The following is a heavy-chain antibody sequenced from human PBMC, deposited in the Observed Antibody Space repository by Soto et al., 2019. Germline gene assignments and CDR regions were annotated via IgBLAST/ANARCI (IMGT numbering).Heavy chain of an antibody. Sequence: SETLSLTCAVYGGSFSGYYWSWIRQPPGKGLEWIGEINHSGSTNYNPSLKSRVTISVDTSKNQFSLKLSSVTAADTAVYYCARGGEDDYGPSYYYFDYWGQGTLVTVSS. CDR1: GGSFSGYY. D-gene: IGHD4-17*01. CDR3: ARGGEDDYGPSYYYFDY. V-gene: IGHV4-34*01. J-gene: IGHJ4*02. CDR2: INHSGST.